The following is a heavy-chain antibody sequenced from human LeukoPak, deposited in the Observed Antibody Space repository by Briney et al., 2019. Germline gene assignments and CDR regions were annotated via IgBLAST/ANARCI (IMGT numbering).Heavy chain of an antibody. Sequence: SETLSLTCTVSGGSISSGSYDWGWIRQPAGKGLEWIGRIYTSASTNYTPSLQSRVTISVDPSKNQFSLKLSSVTAADTAVYYCARDSPSGAPLGWGQGTLVTVSS. D-gene: IGHD4-17*01. CDR3: ARDSPSGAPLG. V-gene: IGHV4-61*02. J-gene: IGHJ4*02. CDR1: GGSISSGSYD. CDR2: IYTSAST.